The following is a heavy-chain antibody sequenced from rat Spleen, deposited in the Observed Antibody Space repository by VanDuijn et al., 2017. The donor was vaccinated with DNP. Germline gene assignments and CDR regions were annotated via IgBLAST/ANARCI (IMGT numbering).Heavy chain of an antibody. V-gene: IGHV5-46*01. J-gene: IGHJ2*01. CDR1: GFTFSSFP. CDR2: ISTSGGST. CDR3: TREGYYSSYIYDY. D-gene: IGHD1-2*01. Sequence: EVQLVESGGGLLQPGRSRKLSCAASGFTFSSFPMAWVRQAPTKGLEWVATISTSGGSTYYRDSVKGRFTISRDNAKSTLYLQMNSLRSEDTATYYCTREGYYSSYIYDYWGQGVMVTVSS.